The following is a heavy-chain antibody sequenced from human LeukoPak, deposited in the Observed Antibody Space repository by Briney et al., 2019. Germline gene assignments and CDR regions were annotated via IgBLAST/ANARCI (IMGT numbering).Heavy chain of an antibody. D-gene: IGHD5-18*01. CDR1: GGTFSSYA. J-gene: IGHJ4*02. CDR2: IIPIFGTA. V-gene: IGHV1-69*05. Sequence: SVKVSCKASGGTFSSYAISWVRQAPGQGLEWMGRIIPIFGTANHAQKFQGRVTITTDEYTSTAYMELSSLRSEDTAVYYCASPQNGYSYGYYWGQGTLVTVSS. CDR3: ASPQNGYSYGYY.